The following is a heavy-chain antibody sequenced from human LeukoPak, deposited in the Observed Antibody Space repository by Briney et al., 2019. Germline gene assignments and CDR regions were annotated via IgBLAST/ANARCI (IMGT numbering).Heavy chain of an antibody. CDR2: INWNGGST. CDR3: VASIVGASWELYYFDY. J-gene: IGHJ4*02. Sequence: GGSLRLSCAASGFTFDDYGMSWVRQAPGKGLEWVSGINWNGGSTGYADSVKGRFTISRDNAKNSLYLQMNSLRAEDTALYYCVASIVGASWELYYFDYWGQGTLVTVSS. CDR1: GFTFDDYG. V-gene: IGHV3-20*04. D-gene: IGHD1-26*01.